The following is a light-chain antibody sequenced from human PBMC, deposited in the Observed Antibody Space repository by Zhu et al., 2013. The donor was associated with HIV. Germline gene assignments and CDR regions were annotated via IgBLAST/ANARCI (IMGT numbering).Light chain of an antibody. V-gene: IGLV1-51*01. J-gene: IGLJ3*02. CDR1: SSNIGYNF. Sequence: QSVLTQPPSVSAAPGQRVTISCSGSSSNIGYNFVSWYQQVPGTAPRLLIYDTVKRPSGIPDRFSGSKSGTSATLGITGLQTGDEADYYCGTWDSSLSAGVFGGGTRLTVL. CDR3: GTWDSSLSAGV. CDR2: DTV.